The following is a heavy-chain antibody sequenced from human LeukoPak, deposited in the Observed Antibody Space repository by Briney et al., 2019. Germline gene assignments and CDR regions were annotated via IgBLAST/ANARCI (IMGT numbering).Heavy chain of an antibody. D-gene: IGHD3-10*01. J-gene: IGHJ6*04. V-gene: IGHV1-69*13. CDR2: IIPIFGTA. CDR1: GGTFSSYA. Sequence: GASVKVSCKASGGTFSSYAISWVRQAPGQGLEWMGGIIPIFGTANYAQKFQGRVTITADESTSTAYMELSSLRSEDTAVYYCARGQYYYGSGSGYYYGMDVWGKGTTVTVSS. CDR3: ARGQYYYGSGSGYYYGMDV.